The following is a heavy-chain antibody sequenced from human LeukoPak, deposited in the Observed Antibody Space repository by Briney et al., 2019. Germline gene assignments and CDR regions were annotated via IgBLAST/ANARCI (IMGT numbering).Heavy chain of an antibody. J-gene: IGHJ6*02. CDR1: ESTFDHA. V-gene: IGHV3-9*01. CDR3: GKDISAGGMDV. Sequence: GRSLRLSCAASESTFDHAMHWVRQTPGKGLEWVSGIGWNSARTGYADSVRGRFTISRDNAKNSLYLQMNSLRAEDTALYYCGKDISAGGMDVWGQGTTVTVSS. D-gene: IGHD3-10*01. CDR2: IGWNSART.